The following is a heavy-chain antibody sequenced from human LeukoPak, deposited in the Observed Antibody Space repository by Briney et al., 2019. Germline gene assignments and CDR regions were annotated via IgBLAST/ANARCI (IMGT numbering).Heavy chain of an antibody. CDR2: IKQDGSEK. Sequence: GGSLRLSCAASGFTFSSYWMSWIRQAPGKGLEWVANIKQDGSEKYYVDSVKGRFTISRDNAKNSLYLQMNSLRAEDTAVYYCARDMRSSYGDHFDYWGQGTLVTVSS. CDR3: ARDMRSSYGDHFDY. V-gene: IGHV3-7*01. J-gene: IGHJ4*02. CDR1: GFTFSSYW. D-gene: IGHD4-17*01.